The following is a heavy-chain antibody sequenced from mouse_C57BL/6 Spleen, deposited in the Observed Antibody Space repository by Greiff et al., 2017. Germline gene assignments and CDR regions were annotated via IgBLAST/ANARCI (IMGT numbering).Heavy chain of an antibody. V-gene: IGHV5-12*01. CDR3: ARQRYYYGSSEFAY. CDR1: GFTFSDYY. J-gene: IGHJ3*01. Sequence: EVQVVESGGGLVQPGGSLKLSCAASGFTFSDYYMYWVRQTPEKRLEWVAYISNGGGSTYYPDTVKGRFTISRDNAKNTLYLQMSRLKSEDTAMYYCARQRYYYGSSEFAYWGQGTLVTVSA. CDR2: ISNGGGST. D-gene: IGHD1-1*01.